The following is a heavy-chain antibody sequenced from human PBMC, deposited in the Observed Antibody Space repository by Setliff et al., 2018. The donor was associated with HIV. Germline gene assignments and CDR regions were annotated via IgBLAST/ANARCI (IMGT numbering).Heavy chain of an antibody. V-gene: IGHV3-48*01. J-gene: IGHJ6*02. D-gene: IGHD2-2*01. CDR2: ISSTSTTI. Sequence: GGSLRLSCAASGFTFSTYSMNWVRQAPGKGLEWVSYISSTSTTIYYADSVKGRFTISRENAKNSLYLQMNSLRAEDTAVYYCAREDQLLSGHYYYNGMDVWGQGTTVTVSS. CDR3: AREDQLLSGHYYYNGMDV. CDR1: GFTFSTYS.